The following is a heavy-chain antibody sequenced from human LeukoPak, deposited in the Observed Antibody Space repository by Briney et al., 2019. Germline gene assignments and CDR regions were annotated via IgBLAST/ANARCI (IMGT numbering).Heavy chain of an antibody. CDR3: AKARRYCSSTSCYPRDYYYYGMDV. V-gene: IGHV3-23*01. CDR1: GFTFSSYA. J-gene: IGHJ6*02. D-gene: IGHD2-2*01. Sequence: PGGSLRLSCVASGFTFSSYAMSWVRQAPGKGLEWVSAISGSGGSTYYADSVKGRFTISRDNSKNTLYLQMNSLRAEDTAVYYCAKARRYCSSTSCYPRDYYYYGMDVWGQGTTVTVSS. CDR2: ISGSGGST.